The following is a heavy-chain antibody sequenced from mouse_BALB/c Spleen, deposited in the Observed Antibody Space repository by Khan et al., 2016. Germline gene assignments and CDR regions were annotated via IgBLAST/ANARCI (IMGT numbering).Heavy chain of an antibody. Sequence: EVQLQESGPGLVKPSQSLSLTCSVTGYSITSGYFWNWIRQFPGNKLEWMGYISYDGYNDYNPSLKNRISITRDTSKNQFFLKLNSVTTADTATYYFPRDGYVVWFAYGGQGTLFTVSA. CDR3: PRDGYVVWFAY. D-gene: IGHD2-2*01. CDR1: GYSITSGYF. J-gene: IGHJ3*01. CDR2: ISYDGYN. V-gene: IGHV3-6*02.